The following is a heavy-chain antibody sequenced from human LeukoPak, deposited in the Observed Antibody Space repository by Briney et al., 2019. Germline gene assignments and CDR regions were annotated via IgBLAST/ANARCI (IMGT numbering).Heavy chain of an antibody. V-gene: IGHV3-21*01. D-gene: IGHD2-2*01. CDR1: GFTISSYS. Sequence: GGSLSLSCAASGFTISSYSMNWVRQPPGKGLEWVSSISSSSSYIYYADSVQGRFTISRDNAKNSLYLHMNSLRAEDTAVYDCARGSVPAATSDNWFDPWGQGTLVTVSS. J-gene: IGHJ5*02. CDR3: ARGSVPAATSDNWFDP. CDR2: ISSSSSYI.